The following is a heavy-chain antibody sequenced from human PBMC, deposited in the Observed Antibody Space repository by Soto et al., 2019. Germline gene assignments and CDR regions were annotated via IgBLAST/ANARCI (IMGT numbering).Heavy chain of an antibody. J-gene: IGHJ4*02. V-gene: IGHV3-23*01. Sequence: GGSLRLSCAASGFTFSSYAMSWVRQAPGKGLEWVSAISGSGGSTYYADSVKGRFTISRDNSKNTLYLQMNSLRAEDTAVYYCATALVLRFLEWFDYWGQGTLVTVSS. CDR1: GFTFSSYA. CDR2: ISGSGGST. D-gene: IGHD3-3*01. CDR3: ATALVLRFLEWFDY.